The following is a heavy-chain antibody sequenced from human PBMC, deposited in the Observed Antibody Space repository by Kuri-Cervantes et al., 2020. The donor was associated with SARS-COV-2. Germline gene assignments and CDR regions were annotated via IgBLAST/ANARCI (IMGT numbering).Heavy chain of an antibody. Sequence: GSLRLSCAASGFTFSSYDMHWVRQATGKGLEWVSAIGTAGDTYYPGSVKGRFTISRENAKNSLYLQMNSLRAEDTAVYYCARVIIDYGITEWYGMDVWGQGTTVTVSS. V-gene: IGHV3-13*01. J-gene: IGHJ6*02. CDR2: IGTAGDT. D-gene: IGHD4-17*01. CDR3: ARVIIDYGITEWYGMDV. CDR1: GFTFSSYD.